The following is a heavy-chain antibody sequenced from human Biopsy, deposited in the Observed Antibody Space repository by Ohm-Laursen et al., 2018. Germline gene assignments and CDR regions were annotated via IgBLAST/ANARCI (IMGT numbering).Heavy chain of an antibody. Sequence: GTLSLTCTVSGGSISSYYWSWIRQPPGKGLEWIGYIYYTGSTNYNPSLKSRFTISVDTSMNHLPLRITSLTAADTAVYYCARHAPSYSGSYWRYFDLWGRGTLVTVSS. CDR1: GGSISSYY. CDR3: ARHAPSYSGSYWRYFDL. D-gene: IGHD1-26*01. CDR2: IYYTGST. V-gene: IGHV4-59*08. J-gene: IGHJ2*01.